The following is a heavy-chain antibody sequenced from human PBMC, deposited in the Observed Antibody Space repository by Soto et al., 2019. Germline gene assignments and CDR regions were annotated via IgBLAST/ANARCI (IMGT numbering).Heavy chain of an antibody. CDR1: GFILENFC. J-gene: IGHJ5*02. Sequence: SMRLSCAASGFILENFCISLGRQAPGKGVEWISSISGSGFKKYYADSVKGRFTISRDNSKSTVYLELNNLSAEDTAVYHCAKNQGVELVPLATVDWFDPWGQGSVVTVSS. CDR3: AKNQGVELVPLATVDWFDP. CDR2: ISGSGFKK. V-gene: IGHV3-23*01. D-gene: IGHD1-26*01.